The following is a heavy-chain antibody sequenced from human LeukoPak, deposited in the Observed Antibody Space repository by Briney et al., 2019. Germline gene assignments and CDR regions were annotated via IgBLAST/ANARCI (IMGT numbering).Heavy chain of an antibody. J-gene: IGHJ4*02. Sequence: PGESLSLSCATSGFTFSSYSMNWVRQAPGKGLEWVSSISSSSSYINYADSVEGRFTISRDNARNSLYLQMNSLRAEDTAVYYCARTYYYDNSAVFGYWGQGTLVTVSP. V-gene: IGHV3-21*01. CDR2: ISSSSSYI. CDR1: GFTFSSYS. CDR3: ARTYYYDNSAVFGY. D-gene: IGHD3-22*01.